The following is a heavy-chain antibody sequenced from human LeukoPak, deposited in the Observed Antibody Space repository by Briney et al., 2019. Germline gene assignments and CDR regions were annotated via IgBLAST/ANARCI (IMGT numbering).Heavy chain of an antibody. CDR2: IYYSGST. CDR3: ARDLTGYSSGWNYYYYMDV. D-gene: IGHD6-19*01. J-gene: IGHJ6*03. CDR1: GGSISSYY. V-gene: IGHV4-59*12. Sequence: SETLSLTCTVSGGSISSYYWSWIRQPPGKGLEWIGYIYYSGSTNYNPSLKSRVTISVDTSKNQFSLKLSSVTAADTAVYYCARDLTGYSSGWNYYYYMDVWGKGTTVTVSS.